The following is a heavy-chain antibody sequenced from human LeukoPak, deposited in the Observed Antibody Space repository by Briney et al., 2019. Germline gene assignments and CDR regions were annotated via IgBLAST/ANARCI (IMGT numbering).Heavy chain of an antibody. D-gene: IGHD1-1*01. Sequence: GGSLRLSCAASGFTFSSSWMHWVRQAPGKGLEWVAVISYDGRGNDYADSVKGRFTISRDNSQTTLYLQMHSLIIEDTALYFCVRETGNTNYFDSWGQGALVTVSS. J-gene: IGHJ4*02. CDR2: ISYDGRGN. CDR1: GFTFSSSW. V-gene: IGHV3-30*03. CDR3: VRETGNTNYFDS.